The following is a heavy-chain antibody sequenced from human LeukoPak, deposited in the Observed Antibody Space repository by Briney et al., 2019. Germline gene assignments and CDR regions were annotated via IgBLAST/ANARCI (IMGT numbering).Heavy chain of an antibody. Sequence: PSETLSLTCTVSGGSISSGGYYWSWIRQHPGKGLEWIRYIYYSGSTYYNPSLKSRVTISVDTSKNQFSLKLSSVTAADTAVYYCARVGSGSSYYFDYWGQGTLVTVSS. J-gene: IGHJ4*02. CDR2: IYYSGST. CDR3: ARVGSGSSYYFDY. D-gene: IGHD3-10*01. CDR1: GGSISSGGYY. V-gene: IGHV4-31*03.